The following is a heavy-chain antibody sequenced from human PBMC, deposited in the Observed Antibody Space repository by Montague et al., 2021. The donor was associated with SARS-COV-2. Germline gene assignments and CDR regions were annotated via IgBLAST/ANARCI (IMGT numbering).Heavy chain of an antibody. CDR1: GFTFSSYE. CDR3: ARDSLFRSGYSSGWPDY. V-gene: IGHV3-48*03. CDR2: ISSSGSTI. Sequence: SLRLSCAASGFTFSSYEMNWVRQAPGKGLEWVSYISSSGSTIYYXDSVKGRFTISRDNAKNSLYLQMNSLRAEDTAVYYCARDSLFRSGYSSGWPDYWGQGTLSPSPQ. D-gene: IGHD6-19*01. J-gene: IGHJ4*02.